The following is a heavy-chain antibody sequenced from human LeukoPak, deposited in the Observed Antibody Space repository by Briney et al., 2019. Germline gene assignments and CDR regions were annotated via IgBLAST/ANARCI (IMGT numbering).Heavy chain of an antibody. V-gene: IGHV1-18*01. CDR3: ARGNTFIVVVPAAIVTPYYYYYMDV. CDR1: GYTFTSYG. J-gene: IGHJ6*03. CDR2: ISAYNGNT. D-gene: IGHD2-2*02. Sequence: ASVKVSCKASGYTFTSYGISWVRQAPGQGLEWMGWISAYNGNTNYAQKLQGRVTMTTDTSTSTAYMELRSLRSDDTAVYYCARGNTFIVVVPAAIVTPYYYYYMDVWGKGTTVTVSS.